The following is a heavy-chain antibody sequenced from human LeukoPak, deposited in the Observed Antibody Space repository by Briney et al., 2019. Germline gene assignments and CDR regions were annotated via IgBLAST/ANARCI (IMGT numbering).Heavy chain of an antibody. Sequence: SGGSLRLSCAASGFTFSSYWMSWVRQAPGKGLEWVANIKQDGSEKYYVDSVKGRFTISRDNAKKSVYLQMNSLRVEDTAVYYCEVSSGGYWGQGTLVTVSS. V-gene: IGHV3-7*01. D-gene: IGHD6-19*01. CDR3: EVSSGGY. J-gene: IGHJ4*02. CDR1: GFTFSSYW. CDR2: IKQDGSEK.